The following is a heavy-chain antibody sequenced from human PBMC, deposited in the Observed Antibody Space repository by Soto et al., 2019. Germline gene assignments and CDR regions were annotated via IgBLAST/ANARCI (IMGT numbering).Heavy chain of an antibody. Sequence: EVQLVESGGGLVQPGRSLRLSCAASGFTFDDYAMHWVRQAPGKGLEWVSGISWNSGSIGYADSVKGRFIISRDNAKNSLYLQMNSLRAEDTALYYCAKILFPYSSSSSEAFDIWGQGTMVTVSS. J-gene: IGHJ3*02. CDR2: ISWNSGSI. D-gene: IGHD6-6*01. V-gene: IGHV3-9*01. CDR3: AKILFPYSSSSSEAFDI. CDR1: GFTFDDYA.